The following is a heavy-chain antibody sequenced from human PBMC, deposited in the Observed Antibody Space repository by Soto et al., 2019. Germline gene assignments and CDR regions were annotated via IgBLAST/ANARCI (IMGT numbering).Heavy chain of an antibody. Sequence: GGSLRLSCAASGLTFSIYGMHWVRQAQGKGLEWVAHISYDGSNEHYVDSVKGRFTISRDNSKNTLYLQMTSLRAEDTAVYYCAEDSYYHDSTGYYIFDYWGQGTLVTVSS. J-gene: IGHJ4*02. CDR1: GLTFSIYG. CDR3: AEDSYYHDSTGYYIFDY. V-gene: IGHV3-30*18. CDR2: ISYDGSNE. D-gene: IGHD3-22*01.